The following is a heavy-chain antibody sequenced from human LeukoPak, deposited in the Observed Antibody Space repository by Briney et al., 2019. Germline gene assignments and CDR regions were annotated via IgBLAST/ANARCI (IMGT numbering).Heavy chain of an antibody. V-gene: IGHV3-33*01. Sequence: GGSLRLSCAASGFTFRSYGMHWVRQAPGKGLEWVAVIWFDGSNKYYTDSVKGRFTISRDNSKNTLYLQMNSLRAEDTVVYYCARDLGAVAGNFDYWGQGTLVTVSS. CDR2: IWFDGSNK. J-gene: IGHJ4*02. CDR1: GFTFRSYG. D-gene: IGHD6-19*01. CDR3: ARDLGAVAGNFDY.